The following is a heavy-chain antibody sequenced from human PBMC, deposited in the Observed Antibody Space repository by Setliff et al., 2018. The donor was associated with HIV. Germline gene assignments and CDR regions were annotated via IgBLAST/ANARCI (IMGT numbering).Heavy chain of an antibody. D-gene: IGHD1-1*01. V-gene: IGHV3-74*01. Sequence: GESLKISCAASGFTFSNYWMHWVRQHPGKGLVWVARMNTDGNSTTYADSVRGRFTISRDNAKNTLYLQMNSLRAEGTAVYYCARDPGWNQFDSWGQGTLVTVSS. CDR3: ARDPGWNQFDS. J-gene: IGHJ4*02. CDR2: MNTDGNST. CDR1: GFTFSNYW.